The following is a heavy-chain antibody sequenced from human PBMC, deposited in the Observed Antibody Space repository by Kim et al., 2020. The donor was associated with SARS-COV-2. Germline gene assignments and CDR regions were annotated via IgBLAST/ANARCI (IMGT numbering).Heavy chain of an antibody. CDR3: ARVSLITFGGVDYFDY. J-gene: IGHJ4*02. V-gene: IGHV1-18*01. Sequence: KLQGRVTMTTDTSTSTAYMELRSLRSDDTAVYYCARVSLITFGGVDYFDYWGQGTLVTVSS. D-gene: IGHD3-16*01.